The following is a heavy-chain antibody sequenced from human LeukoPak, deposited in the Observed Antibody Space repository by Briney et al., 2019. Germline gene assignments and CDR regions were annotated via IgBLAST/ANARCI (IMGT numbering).Heavy chain of an antibody. D-gene: IGHD4-23*01. CDR2: ISWNSGSI. V-gene: IGHV3-9*01. J-gene: IGHJ6*02. CDR3: GKSVVRRSSGMDV. CDR1: GFTFDDYA. Sequence: GGSLRLSCAASGFTFDDYAMHWVRQAPGQGLEWVSGISWNSGSIGYADSVKGRFTISRDNAKNSLYLQMNSLRAEDTALYYCGKSVVRRSSGMDVWGQGTTVTVSS.